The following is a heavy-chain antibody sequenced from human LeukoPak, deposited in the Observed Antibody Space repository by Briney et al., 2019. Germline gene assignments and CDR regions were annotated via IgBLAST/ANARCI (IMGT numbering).Heavy chain of an antibody. CDR1: GVSINTYY. J-gene: IGHJ4*02. V-gene: IGHV4-4*09. CDR3: AAGPWELDF. Sequence: SETLSLTCTVSGVSINTYYASWIRQAPGKGLEFIGFIYNGGNTNYNPSLTSRATISVDTSNNQFSLRLTSVTAADTAMYYCAAGPWELDFWGQGTLVTVSS. D-gene: IGHD1-26*01. CDR2: IYNGGNT.